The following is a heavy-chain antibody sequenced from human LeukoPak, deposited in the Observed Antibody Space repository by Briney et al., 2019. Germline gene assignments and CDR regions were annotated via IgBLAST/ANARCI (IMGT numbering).Heavy chain of an antibody. V-gene: IGHV3-30*02. Sequence: PGGSRRLSCAASGFTFSSYAMSWVRQAPGKGLEWVAFIRYDGSNKYYADSVKGRFTISRDNSKNTLYLQMNSLRAEDTAVYYCARDSSMRIRGALDYWGQGTLVTVSS. CDR3: ARDSSMRIRGALDY. D-gene: IGHD6-13*01. CDR1: GFTFSSYA. J-gene: IGHJ4*02. CDR2: IRYDGSNK.